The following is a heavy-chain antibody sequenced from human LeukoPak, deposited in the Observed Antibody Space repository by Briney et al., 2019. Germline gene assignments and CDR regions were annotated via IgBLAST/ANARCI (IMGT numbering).Heavy chain of an antibody. CDR3: ARVTRGRQWELLGPSDY. D-gene: IGHD1-26*01. V-gene: IGHV3-30-3*01. Sequence: GSLRLSCAASGFTFSSYAMHWVRQAPGKGLEWVAVISYDGSNKYYADSVKGRFTISRDNSKNTLYLQMNSLRAEDTAVYYCARVTRGRQWELLGPSDYWGQGTLVTVSS. CDR2: ISYDGSNK. J-gene: IGHJ4*02. CDR1: GFTFSSYA.